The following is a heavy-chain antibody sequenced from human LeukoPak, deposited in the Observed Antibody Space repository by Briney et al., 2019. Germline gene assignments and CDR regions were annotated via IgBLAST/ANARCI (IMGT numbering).Heavy chain of an antibody. CDR2: LYWGDDK. Sequence: SGPTLVNPTQTLTLTCPFSGFSLSPSGGGVGWIRQPPGKALECLALLYWGDDKRYSPTLKSRLTITKDTSKIHVVLTMTNMDPVATATYDCAHSLSFGESYFDYWGQGTLVTVSS. V-gene: IGHV2-5*02. J-gene: IGHJ4*02. CDR3: AHSLSFGESYFDY. D-gene: IGHD3-10*01. CDR1: GFSLSPSGGG.